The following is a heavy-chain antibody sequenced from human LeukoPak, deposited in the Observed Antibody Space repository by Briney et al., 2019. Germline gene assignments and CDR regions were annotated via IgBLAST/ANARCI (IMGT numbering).Heavy chain of an antibody. J-gene: IGHJ4*02. Sequence: GGSLRLSCAAPGFTFSSYGMHWVRQAPGKGLEWVAVISYDGSNKYYADSVKGRFTISRDNSKNTLYLQMNSLRAEDTAVYYCAKGRYYYDSSGYQPDYWGQGTLVAVSS. CDR2: ISYDGSNK. CDR1: GFTFSSYG. CDR3: AKGRYYYDSSGYQPDY. V-gene: IGHV3-30*18. D-gene: IGHD3-22*01.